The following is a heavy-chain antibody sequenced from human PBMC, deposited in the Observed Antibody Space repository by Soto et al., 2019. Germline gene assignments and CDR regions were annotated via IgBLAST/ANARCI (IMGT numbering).Heavy chain of an antibody. CDR3: ARQRYDSSGYGYDK. J-gene: IGHJ4*02. CDR1: GGSISSSSYY. V-gene: IGHV4-39*01. D-gene: IGHD3-22*01. CDR2: IYSLGNT. Sequence: QMQLQESGPGLVKPSETLSLTCTVSGGSISSSSYYWGWIRQPPGQGLEWLGTIYSLGNTYYNPSLKSRVSIFVDKSKSLLVLKLRAVTAPHTAGYYCARQRYDSSGYGYDKWGPGPLVSVSS.